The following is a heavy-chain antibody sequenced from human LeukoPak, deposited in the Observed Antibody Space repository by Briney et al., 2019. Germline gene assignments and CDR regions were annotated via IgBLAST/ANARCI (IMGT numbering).Heavy chain of an antibody. CDR3: ATGGYSRSSEY. D-gene: IGHD6-6*01. Sequence: PGGSLRLSCAASGFTFTNYNMNWVRQAPGKGLEWVSSISATGSYIYYADSVKGRFTISRDNAKNSVYLHMSSLSADDTAVFYCATGGYSRSSEYWGQGTLVTVSS. CDR2: ISATGSYI. J-gene: IGHJ4*02. CDR1: GFTFTNYN. V-gene: IGHV3-21*06.